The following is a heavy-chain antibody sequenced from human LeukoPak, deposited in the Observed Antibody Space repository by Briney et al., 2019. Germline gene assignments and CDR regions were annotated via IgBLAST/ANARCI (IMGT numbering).Heavy chain of an antibody. D-gene: IGHD2-15*01. J-gene: IGHJ4*02. Sequence: PSETLSLTCTVSGGSISSSSYYWGWIRQPPGKGLEWIGSLYYSGSGSTYYNPSLKSRVTISLDTSKNQFSLKLNSLTAADTALYYCARVVVAATRAFDFWGQGILVTVSS. CDR1: GGSISSSSYY. V-gene: IGHV4-39*07. CDR3: ARVVVAATRAFDF. CDR2: LYYSGSGST.